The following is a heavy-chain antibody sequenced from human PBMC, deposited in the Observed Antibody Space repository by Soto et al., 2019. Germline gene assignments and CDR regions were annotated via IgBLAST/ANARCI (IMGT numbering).Heavy chain of an antibody. Sequence: ASVKVSCKASGGTFSSYAISWVRQAPGQGLEWMGGIIPIFGTANYAQKFQGRVTITADESTSTAYMELSSLRSEDTAVYYCARGWVTAMAPFDYWGQGTLVTVSS. D-gene: IGHD5-18*01. CDR3: ARGWVTAMAPFDY. CDR1: GGTFSSYA. J-gene: IGHJ4*02. V-gene: IGHV1-69*13. CDR2: IIPIFGTA.